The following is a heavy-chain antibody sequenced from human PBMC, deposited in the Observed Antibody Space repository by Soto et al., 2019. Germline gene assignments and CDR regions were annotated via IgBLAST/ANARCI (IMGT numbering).Heavy chain of an antibody. CDR3: ARGIVGATEFDY. CDR1: GGTFSSYA. CDR2: IIPIFGTA. D-gene: IGHD1-26*01. J-gene: IGHJ4*02. V-gene: IGHV1-69*13. Sequence: ASVKVSCKASGGTFSSYAISWVRQAPGQGLEWMGGIIPIFGTANYAQKFQGRVTITADESTSTAYMELSSLRSEDTAVYYCARGIVGATEFDYWGQGTLVTVSS.